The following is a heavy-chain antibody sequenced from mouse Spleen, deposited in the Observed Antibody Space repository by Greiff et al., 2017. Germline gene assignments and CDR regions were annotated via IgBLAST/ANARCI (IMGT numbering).Heavy chain of an antibody. D-gene: IGHD3-1*01. V-gene: IGHV1-87*01. Sequence: QVQLQQSGAELARPGASVKLSCKASGYTFTSYWMQWVKQRPGQGLEWIGAIYPGDGDTRYTQKFKGKATLTADKSSSTAYMQLSSLASEDSAVYYCARSRLGSFAYWGQGTLVTVSA. CDR3: ARSRLGSFAY. CDR2: IYPGDGDT. J-gene: IGHJ3*01. CDR1: GYTFTSYW.